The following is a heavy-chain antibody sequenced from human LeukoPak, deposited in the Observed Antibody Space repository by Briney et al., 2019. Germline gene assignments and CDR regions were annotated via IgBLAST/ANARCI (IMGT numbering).Heavy chain of an antibody. CDR3: TRDGYHYDSSGDKLFDY. CDR1: GFTFGDYA. V-gene: IGHV3-49*04. CDR2: IRSKAYGGTT. Sequence: SGGSLRLSCTASGFTFGDYAMSWVRQAPGKGLEWVGFIRSKAYGGTTEYAASVKGRFTISRDDSKSIAYLQMNSLKTEDTAVYYCTRDGYHYDSSGDKLFDYWGQGTLVTVSS. J-gene: IGHJ4*02. D-gene: IGHD3-22*01.